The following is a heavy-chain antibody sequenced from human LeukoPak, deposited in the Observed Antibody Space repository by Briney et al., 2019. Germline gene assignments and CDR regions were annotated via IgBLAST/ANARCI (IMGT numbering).Heavy chain of an antibody. D-gene: IGHD3-22*01. V-gene: IGHV3-23*01. CDR2: ISYSGANT. J-gene: IGHJ4*02. Sequence: GGSLRLSCAASGFAFNNYAMSWVRQAPGKGLEWVSAISYSGANTYYADSVKGRFTISRDNSKNTLILQMNSLRAEDTAVYYCAKDPTMIVVVIPDYWGQGTLVTVSS. CDR3: AKDPTMIVVVIPDY. CDR1: GFAFNNYA.